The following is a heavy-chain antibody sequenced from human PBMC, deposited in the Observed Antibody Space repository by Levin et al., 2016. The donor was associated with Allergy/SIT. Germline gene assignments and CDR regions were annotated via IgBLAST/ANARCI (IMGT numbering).Heavy chain of an antibody. CDR2: IYSGGST. CDR3: ARDLNPLSYYGMDV. Sequence: GSLRLSCAASGFTVSSNYMSWVRQAPGKGLEWVSVIYSGGSTYYADSVKGRFTISRDNSKNTLYLQMNSLRAEDTAVYYCARDLNPLSYYGMDVWGQGTTVTASS. D-gene: IGHD3-9*01. J-gene: IGHJ6*02. CDR1: GFTVSSNY. V-gene: IGHV3-66*01.